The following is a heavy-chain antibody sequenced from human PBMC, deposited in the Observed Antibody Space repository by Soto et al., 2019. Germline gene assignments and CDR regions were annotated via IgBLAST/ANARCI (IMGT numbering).Heavy chain of an antibody. J-gene: IGHJ4*02. V-gene: IGHV4-31*03. CDR3: ALGGYSYGSDYGESFTFDY. CDR1: GGSISSGGYY. CDR2: IYYSGST. Sequence: SETLSLTCTVSGGSISSGGYYWSWIRQHPGKGLEWIGYIYYSGSTYYNPSLKSRVTISVDTSKNQFSLKLSSVTAADTAVYYCALGGYSYGSDYGESFTFDYWGQGPLVTVFS. D-gene: IGHD5-18*01.